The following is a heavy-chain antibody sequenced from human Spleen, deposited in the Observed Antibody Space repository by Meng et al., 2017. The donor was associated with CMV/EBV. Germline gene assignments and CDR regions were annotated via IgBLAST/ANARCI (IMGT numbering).Heavy chain of an antibody. CDR3: ARGRPIPSTPDTAMAIAGYFDY. J-gene: IGHJ4*02. CDR1: GYY. CDR2: INHSGST. Sequence: GYYWSWIRQPPGKGLEWIGEINHSGSTNYNPSLKSRVTISVDTSKNQFSLKLSSVTAADTAVYYCARGRPIPSTPDTAMAIAGYFDYWGQGTLVTVSS. D-gene: IGHD5-18*01. V-gene: IGHV4-34*01.